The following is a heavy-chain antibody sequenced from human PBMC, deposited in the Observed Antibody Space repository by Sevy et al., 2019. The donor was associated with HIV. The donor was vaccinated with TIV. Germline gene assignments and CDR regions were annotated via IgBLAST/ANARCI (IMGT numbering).Heavy chain of an antibody. D-gene: IGHD6-19*01. CDR1: GDSVSSNSAA. V-gene: IGHV6-1*01. CDR3: ARDAAVAFGPSYFQH. J-gene: IGHJ1*01. CDR2: TYYRSKWYN. Sequence: QSQTLSLTCAISGDSVSSNSAAWNWIRQSPSRGLEWLGRTYYRSKWYNDYAVSVKSRITINPATSKNKFSLQLNSVTPEDTAVYYCARDAAVAFGPSYFQHWGQGTLVTVSS.